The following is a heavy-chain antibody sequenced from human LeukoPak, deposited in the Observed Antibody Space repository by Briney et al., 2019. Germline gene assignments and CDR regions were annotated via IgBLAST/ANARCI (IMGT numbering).Heavy chain of an antibody. J-gene: IGHJ4*02. CDR1: GYIFTDYH. CDR2: INPYSGDT. CDR3: ARDDGSSLTNFDY. Sequence: ASVKVSCKASGYIFTDYHMHWVRQAPGQGLEWMGRINPYSGDTNYAQKFQGRVTMTRDTSISTAYMDLSRLRSDDTAVYYCARDDGSSLTNFDYWGQGTLVTVSS. D-gene: IGHD6-6*01. V-gene: IGHV1-2*06.